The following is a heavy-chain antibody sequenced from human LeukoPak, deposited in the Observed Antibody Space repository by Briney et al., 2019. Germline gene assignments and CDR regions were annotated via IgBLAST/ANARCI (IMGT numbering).Heavy chain of an antibody. J-gene: IGHJ4*02. V-gene: IGHV4-59*01. Sequence: KPSETLSLTCTISGGSITTYYWSWIRQPPGKGLEWIGYIYYSGSTNYNPSLKSRVTISVDTSKNQFSLKLSSVTAADTAVYYCARGLPSSIRLYFDYWGQGTLVTVSS. CDR1: GGSITTYY. CDR3: ARGLPSSIRLYFDY. CDR2: IYYSGST. D-gene: IGHD2-2*01.